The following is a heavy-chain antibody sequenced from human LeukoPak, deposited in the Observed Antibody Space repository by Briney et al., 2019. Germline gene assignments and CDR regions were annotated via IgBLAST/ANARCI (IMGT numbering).Heavy chain of an antibody. CDR1: GFTFSNAW. V-gene: IGHV3-15*01. CDR2: IKSNTDT. Sequence: KTGGSLRLSCAASGFTFSNAWMSWVRQAPGKGLEWVGRIKSNTDTDYAALVKGRFTISRDNSKNTLYLQMNSLQTEDTAVYYCNTGPLRISMIVIDSWGQGTLVTVSS. CDR3: NTGPLRISMIVIDS. J-gene: IGHJ4*02. D-gene: IGHD3-22*01.